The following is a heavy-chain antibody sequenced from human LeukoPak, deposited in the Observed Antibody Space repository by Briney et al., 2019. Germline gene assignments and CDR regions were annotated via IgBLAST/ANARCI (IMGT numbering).Heavy chain of an antibody. CDR1: GGSISSGGYY. Sequence: SETLSLTCTVSGGSISSGGYYWSWIRQPPGKGLEWIGYIYHSGSTHYNPSLKSRVTISVDRSKNQFSLKLSSVTAADTAVYYCARARPDYFDYWGQGTLVTVSS. J-gene: IGHJ4*02. CDR3: ARARPDYFDY. CDR2: IYHSGST. V-gene: IGHV4-30-2*01.